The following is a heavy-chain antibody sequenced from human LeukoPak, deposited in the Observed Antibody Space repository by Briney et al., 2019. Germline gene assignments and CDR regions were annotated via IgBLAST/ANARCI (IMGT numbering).Heavy chain of an antibody. CDR1: GFTFSSYG. D-gene: IGHD3-22*01. J-gene: IGHJ4*02. CDR2: IWYDGSNK. CDR3: AKDEGYYDSSGMIDY. V-gene: IGHV3-30*02. Sequence: GGSLRLSCAASGFTFSSYGMHWVRQAPGKGLEWVAVIWYDGSNKYYADSVKGRFTISRDNSKNTLYLQMNSLRAEDTAVYYCAKDEGYYDSSGMIDYWGQGTLVTVSS.